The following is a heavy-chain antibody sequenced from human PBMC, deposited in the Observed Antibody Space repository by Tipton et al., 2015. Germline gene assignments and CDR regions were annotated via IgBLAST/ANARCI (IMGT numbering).Heavy chain of an antibody. V-gene: IGHV5-51*01. J-gene: IGHJ4*02. CDR3: ARQRDDYFDL. CDR2: IYPGDSDA. CDR1: GYTFTNYW. Sequence: QLVQSGAEVKKPGESLRISCKASGYTFTNYWIGWVRQMPGKGLEWMGIIYPGDSDARVSPSFQGQVTISADKPISTAYLQWSSLRASDSAMFYCARQRDDYFDLWGQGTLVTVSA. D-gene: IGHD2-21*02.